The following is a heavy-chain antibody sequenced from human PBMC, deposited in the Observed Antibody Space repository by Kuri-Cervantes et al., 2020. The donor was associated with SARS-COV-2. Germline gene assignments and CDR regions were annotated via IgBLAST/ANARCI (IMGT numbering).Heavy chain of an antibody. V-gene: IGHV3-15*01. J-gene: IGHJ4*02. Sequence: GESLKISCVGSGFTFSDAWMSWVRQTPGKGLEWVGRFKSKTAGGTTVYAAPVQGRFTISRDDSRNTLYLQMNSLRAEDTAVYYCASEPDYWGQGTLVTVSS. CDR3: ASEPDY. CDR1: GFTFSDAW. CDR2: FKSKTAGGTT.